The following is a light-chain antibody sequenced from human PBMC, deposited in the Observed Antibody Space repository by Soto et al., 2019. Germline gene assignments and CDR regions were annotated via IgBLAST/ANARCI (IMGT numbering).Light chain of an antibody. CDR1: QSLLNSNGYTY. V-gene: IGKV2-28*01. CDR2: LVS. Sequence: DIVMTQSPLSLPVTPGEPASISCRSSQSLLNSNGYTYLDWYLQKPGQSPQLLINLVSNRASGVPDRFSGSGLGTDFTLKISRVEAEDVGVYYCMQALQSPWTFGQGTKVEIK. J-gene: IGKJ1*01. CDR3: MQALQSPWT.